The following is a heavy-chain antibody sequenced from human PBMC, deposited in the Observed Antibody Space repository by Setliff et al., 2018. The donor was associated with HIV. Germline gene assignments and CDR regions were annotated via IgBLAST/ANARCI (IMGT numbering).Heavy chain of an antibody. CDR3: AREGLLVTTVGGAYWDHGMDV. J-gene: IGHJ6*02. CDR2: IIPAFGTP. Sequence: VASVKVSCKASGDTLSIHPISWVRQAPGRGLDWMGGIIPAFGTPNYAQKFQGRVTITTDESTTTVFMELTGLTPEDTAVYYCAREGLLVTTVGGAYWDHGMDVWGQGTTVTVSS. CDR1: GDTLSIHP. D-gene: IGHD4-17*01. V-gene: IGHV1-69*05.